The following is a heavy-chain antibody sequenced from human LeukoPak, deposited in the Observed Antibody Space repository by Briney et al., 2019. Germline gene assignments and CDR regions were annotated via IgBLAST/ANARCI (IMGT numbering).Heavy chain of an antibody. CDR2: INWNGGRT. V-gene: IGHV3-20*04. CDR3: AKRSSSSQSDSYYYYMDV. J-gene: IGHJ6*03. Sequence: PGGSLRLSCAASGFTFDDYGMTWVRQAPGKGLEWVSGINWNGGRTGYADSVKGRFTISRDNSKNTLYLQMNSLRAEDTALYYCAKRSSSSQSDSYYYYMDVWGKGTTVTISS. D-gene: IGHD6-13*01. CDR1: GFTFDDYG.